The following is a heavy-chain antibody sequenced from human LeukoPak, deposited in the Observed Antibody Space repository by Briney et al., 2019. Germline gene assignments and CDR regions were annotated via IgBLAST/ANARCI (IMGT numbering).Heavy chain of an antibody. CDR3: ARDLPTLPRTRYYDFWSGSTGMDV. J-gene: IGHJ6*02. Sequence: GGSLRLSCAASGFTVSSNYMSWVRQAPGKGLEWVSVNYSGGSTYYADSVKGRFTISRDNSKNTLYLQMNSLRAEDTAVYYCARDLPTLPRTRYYDFWSGSTGMDVWGQGTTVTVSS. V-gene: IGHV3-53*01. CDR2: NYSGGST. CDR1: GFTVSSNY. D-gene: IGHD3-3*01.